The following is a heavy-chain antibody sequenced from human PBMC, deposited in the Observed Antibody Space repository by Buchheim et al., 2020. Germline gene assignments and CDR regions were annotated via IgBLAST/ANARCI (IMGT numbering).Heavy chain of an antibody. CDR2: INPNSGGT. Sequence: QVQLVQSGAEVKKPGASVKVSCKASGYTFTGYYMHWVRQAPGQGLEWMGWINPNSGGTNYAQKFQGRVTMTRDTSISTAYMELSRLRSDDTAVYYCAREARRLLWFGESSYFNPTGEVHYYGMDVWGQGTT. CDR3: AREARRLLWFGESSYFNPTGEVHYYGMDV. CDR1: GYTFTGYY. J-gene: IGHJ6*02. V-gene: IGHV1-2*02. D-gene: IGHD3-10*01.